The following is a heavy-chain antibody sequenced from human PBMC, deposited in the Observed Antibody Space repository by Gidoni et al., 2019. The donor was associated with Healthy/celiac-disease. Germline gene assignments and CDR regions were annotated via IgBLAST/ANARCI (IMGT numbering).Heavy chain of an antibody. V-gene: IGHV1-69*06. CDR2: IIPIFGTA. CDR1: GGTFSSYA. CDR3: ARESPGNTAYCGGDCKRLGNWFDP. J-gene: IGHJ5*02. D-gene: IGHD2-21*02. Sequence: QVQLVQSGAEVKKPGSSVKVFCKASGGTFSSYAISWVRQAPGQGLEWMGGIIPIFGTANYAQKFQGRVTITADKSTSTAYMELSSLRSEDTAVYYCARESPGNTAYCGGDCKRLGNWFDPWGQGTLVTVSS.